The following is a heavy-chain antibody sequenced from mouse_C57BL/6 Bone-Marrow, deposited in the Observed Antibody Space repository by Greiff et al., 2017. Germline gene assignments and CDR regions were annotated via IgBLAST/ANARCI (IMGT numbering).Heavy chain of an antibody. CDR2: IDPNSGGT. J-gene: IGHJ2*01. CDR1: GYTITRYW. V-gene: IGHV1-72*01. CDR3: ATYVGFYYGNPYFDY. Sequence: QVQLQQPGAELVKPGASVKLSCKASGYTITRYWMHWVKQRPGRGLEWIGRIDPNSGGTKYNEKFKSKATLTVDKPSSTAYLQLNRLTSSSSSVYYCATYVGFYYGNPYFDYSFPVPTLTVSS. D-gene: IGHD2-1*01.